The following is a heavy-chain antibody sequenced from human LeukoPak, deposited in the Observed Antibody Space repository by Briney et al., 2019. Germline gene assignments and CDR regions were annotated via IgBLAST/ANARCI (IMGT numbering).Heavy chain of an antibody. CDR3: ARDYYDSIGYYLGWFDP. J-gene: IGHJ5*02. CDR2: ISSSSSYI. D-gene: IGHD3-22*01. Sequence: GSLLLSCAASGFTFSSYSMNWVRQAPGKGLEWVSSISSSSSYIYYADSVKGRFTISRDNAKNSLYLQMNSLRAEDTAVYYCARDYYDSIGYYLGWFDPWGQGTLVTVSS. CDR1: GFTFSSYS. V-gene: IGHV3-21*01.